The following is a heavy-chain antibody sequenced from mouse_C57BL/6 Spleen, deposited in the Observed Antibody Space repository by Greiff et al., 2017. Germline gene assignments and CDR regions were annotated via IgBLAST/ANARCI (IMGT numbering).Heavy chain of an antibody. D-gene: IGHD2-3*01. Sequence: QVQLQQPGAELVQPGATVKLSCKASGYTFTSYWMHWVKQRPGQGLEWIGMIHPNSGSTTYNEKFKSKATLTVDKSSSTAYMQLSSLTSEDSAVYYCARENYDGYYEDAMDYWGQGTSVTVSS. V-gene: IGHV1-64*01. CDR3: ARENYDGYYEDAMDY. J-gene: IGHJ4*01. CDR1: GYTFTSYW. CDR2: IHPNSGST.